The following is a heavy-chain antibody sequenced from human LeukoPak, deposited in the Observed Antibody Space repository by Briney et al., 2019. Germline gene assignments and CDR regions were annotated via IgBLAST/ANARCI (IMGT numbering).Heavy chain of an antibody. V-gene: IGHV4-34*01. CDR3: ASEGAGFTTTYYYYYGMDV. CDR1: GGSFSGYY. J-gene: IGHJ6*02. Sequence: PSETLSLTCAVYGGSFSGYYWSWIRQPPGKGLEWIGEINHSGSTNYNPSLKSRVTISVDTSKNQFSLKLRSVTAADTAVYYCASEGAGFTTTYYYYYGMDVWGQGTTVTVSS. CDR2: INHSGST. D-gene: IGHD3-22*01.